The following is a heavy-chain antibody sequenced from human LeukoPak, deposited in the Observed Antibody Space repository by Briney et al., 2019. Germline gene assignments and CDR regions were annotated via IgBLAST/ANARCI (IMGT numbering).Heavy chain of an antibody. D-gene: IGHD6-13*01. CDR2: ITPNSGDT. V-gene: IGHV1-2*02. CDR3: APTQAYSTHGFAF. CDR1: GYTFTAYY. Sequence: GASVKVSCKASGYTFTAYYMHWVRQAPGQGLEWVGWITPNSGDTNYQGRVTMTRDTSISTAYMELSRLRSDDTAVYYCAPTQAYSTHGFAFWGQGTLVTVSS. J-gene: IGHJ4*02.